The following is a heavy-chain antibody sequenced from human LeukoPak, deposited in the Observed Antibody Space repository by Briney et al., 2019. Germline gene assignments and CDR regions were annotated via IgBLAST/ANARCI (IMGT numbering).Heavy chain of an antibody. V-gene: IGHV3-48*01. CDR3: ARDRRVGATLAFDI. J-gene: IGHJ3*02. CDR1: GFTFSSYS. Sequence: PGGSLRLSCAASGFTFSSYSMNWVRQAPGKGLEWVSYISSSSSTIYYADSVKGRFTISRDNAKNSLYLQINSLRAEDTAVYYCARDRRVGATLAFDIWGQGTMVTVSS. CDR2: ISSSSSTI. D-gene: IGHD1-26*01.